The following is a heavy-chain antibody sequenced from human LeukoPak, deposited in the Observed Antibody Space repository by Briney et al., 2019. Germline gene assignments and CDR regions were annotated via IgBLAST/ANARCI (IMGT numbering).Heavy chain of an antibody. CDR3: ARGRSGGSAKGAFDI. Sequence: PGGSLRLSCAASGFTFSSYAMHWDRQAPGKGLEWVAVISYDGSNKYYADSVKGRFTISRDNSKNTLYLQMNSLRAEDTAVYYCARGRSGGSAKGAFDIWGQGTMVTVSS. D-gene: IGHD2-15*01. CDR1: GFTFSSYA. V-gene: IGHV3-30-3*01. J-gene: IGHJ3*02. CDR2: ISYDGSNK.